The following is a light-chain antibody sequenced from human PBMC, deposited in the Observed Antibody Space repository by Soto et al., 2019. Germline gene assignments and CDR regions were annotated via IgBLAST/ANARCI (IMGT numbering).Light chain of an antibody. J-gene: IGKJ2*01. CDR3: QQYGSSPPYT. CDR2: GAS. V-gene: IGKV3-20*01. Sequence: EIVLTQSPGTLSLSPGERATLSCRASLSVSSSYLAWYQQKPGQAPRLLIYGASSRATGIPDRFSGSGSGTDFTLISSRLEPEDFAVYYCQQYGSSPPYTFGQGTKLEIK. CDR1: LSVSSSY.